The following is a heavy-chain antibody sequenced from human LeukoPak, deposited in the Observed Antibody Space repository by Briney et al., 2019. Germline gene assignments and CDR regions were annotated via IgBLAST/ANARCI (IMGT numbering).Heavy chain of an antibody. CDR2: IYYSGST. CDR3: ARGESITMILRNPFFDY. Sequence: SQTLSLTCTVSGGSISSGGYYWSWIRQHPGKGLEWIGYIYYSGSTYYNPSLKSRVTISVDTSKNQFSLKLSSVTAADTAVYHCARGESITMILRNPFFDYWGQGTLVTVSS. V-gene: IGHV4-31*03. CDR1: GGSISSGGYY. D-gene: IGHD3-22*01. J-gene: IGHJ4*02.